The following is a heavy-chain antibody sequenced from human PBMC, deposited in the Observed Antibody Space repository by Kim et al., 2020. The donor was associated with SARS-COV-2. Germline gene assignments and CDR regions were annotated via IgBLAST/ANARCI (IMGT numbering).Heavy chain of an antibody. CDR1: GFTFSSFW. CDR3: VRGIGATGRDY. Sequence: GGSLRLSCAGSGFTFSSFWMHWVRQAPGKGLVWVSHINSDGSSTGYADSVKGRCTISRDNAKNTLYLQMNSLTADDTAAYYCVRGIGATGRDYWGQGTLVTVSS. CDR2: INSDGSST. J-gene: IGHJ4*02. V-gene: IGHV3-74*01. D-gene: IGHD1-1*01.